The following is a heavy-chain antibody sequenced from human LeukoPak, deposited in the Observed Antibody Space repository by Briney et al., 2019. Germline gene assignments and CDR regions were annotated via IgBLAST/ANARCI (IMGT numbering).Heavy chain of an antibody. Sequence: SETLSLTCTVSGGSISSYYWSWIRQPPGKGLEWIGYIYYSGSTNYNPSLKSRVTISVDTSKNQFSLKLSSVTAADTAVYYCARAGHIAAAGMLDYWGQGTLVTVSS. CDR3: ARAGHIAAAGMLDY. CDR1: GGSISSYY. J-gene: IGHJ4*02. CDR2: IYYSGST. V-gene: IGHV4-59*01. D-gene: IGHD6-13*01.